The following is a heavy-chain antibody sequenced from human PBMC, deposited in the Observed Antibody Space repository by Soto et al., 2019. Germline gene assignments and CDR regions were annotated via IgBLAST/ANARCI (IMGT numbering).Heavy chain of an antibody. V-gene: IGHV4-39*01. Sequence: KPSETLSLTCTVSGGSISSSSYYWGWIRQPPGKGLEWIGSIYYSGSTYYNPSLKSRVTISVDTSKNQFSLKLSSVTAADTAVYYCATLLRYFDWLLDWFDPWGQGTLVTVSS. CDR2: IYYSGST. CDR3: ATLLRYFDWLLDWFDP. CDR1: GGSISSSSYY. D-gene: IGHD3-9*01. J-gene: IGHJ5*02.